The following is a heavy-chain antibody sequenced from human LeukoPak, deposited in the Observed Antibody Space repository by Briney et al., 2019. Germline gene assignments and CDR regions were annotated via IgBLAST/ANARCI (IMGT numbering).Heavy chain of an antibody. Sequence: GGSLRLSCAASGFTFSSFEMNWVRQAPGKGLEWVSYMSNSGRTIYYTDSVKGRFSISRDNAKNSLYLQMNSLRAEDTAVYYCARDVGSGWFDYWGQGTLVTVSS. CDR3: ARDVGSGWFDY. J-gene: IGHJ4*02. V-gene: IGHV3-48*03. CDR2: MSNSGRTI. CDR1: GFTFSSFE. D-gene: IGHD6-19*01.